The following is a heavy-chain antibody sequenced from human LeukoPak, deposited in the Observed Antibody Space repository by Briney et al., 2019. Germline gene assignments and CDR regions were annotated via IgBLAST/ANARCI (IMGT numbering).Heavy chain of an antibody. CDR2: ISWNSGSI. V-gene: IGHV3-9*03. CDR1: GFTFDDYA. D-gene: IGHD1-1*01. CDR3: AKGNNWNPTCYYYMDV. J-gene: IGHJ6*03. Sequence: GGSLRLSCAASGFTFDDYAMHWVRQGPGKGLEWVSGISWNSGSIGYADSVKGRFTISRDNAENSLYLQMNSLRAEDMALYYCAKGNNWNPTCYYYMDVWGKGTTVTVSS.